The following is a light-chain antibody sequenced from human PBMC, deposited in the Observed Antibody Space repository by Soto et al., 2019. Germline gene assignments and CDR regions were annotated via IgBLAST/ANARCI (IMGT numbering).Light chain of an antibody. Sequence: EMLLTQSPGTLSFSPGERSTLSFSSSQSVSSSYLAWYQKKPGQAPRLLIYGASSRATGIPDRFSGSGFGTEFTLTIRSLKSEDFAVYYCQQYGSSPQINCGKGQRRAIK. J-gene: IGKJ5*01. CDR2: GAS. CDR3: QQYGSSPQIN. CDR1: QSVSSSY. V-gene: IGKV3-20*01.